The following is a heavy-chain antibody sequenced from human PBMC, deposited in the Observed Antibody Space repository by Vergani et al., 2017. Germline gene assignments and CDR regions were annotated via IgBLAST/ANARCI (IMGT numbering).Heavy chain of an antibody. CDR1: GSSVGSGYY. V-gene: IGHV4-38-2*01. J-gene: IGHJ4*02. Sequence: QVDLQESGPGLVKSSETLSLNCAVSGSSVGSGYYWGWIRQPPGRGLEWIGCVHRNGNTYYNSSLRIRATISRDTSNNQFSLRLTSVTAADTAVYYCARQIPYGSAHVDFWGRGVLVTVSA. D-gene: IGHD3-10*01. CDR3: ARQIPYGSAHVDF. CDR2: VHRNGNT.